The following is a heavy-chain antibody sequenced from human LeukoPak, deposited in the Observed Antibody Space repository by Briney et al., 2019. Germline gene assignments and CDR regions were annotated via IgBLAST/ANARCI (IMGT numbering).Heavy chain of an antibody. CDR2: ISAYNGNT. V-gene: IGHV1-18*01. J-gene: IGHJ5*02. D-gene: IGHD6-13*01. CDR1: GYTFTSYG. CDR3: ARYSSSWYSGWFDP. Sequence: EASVKASCKASGYTFTSYGISWVRQAPGQGLEWMGWISAYNGNTNYAQKLQGRVTMTTDTSTSTAYMELRSLRSDDTAAYYCARYSSSWYSGWFDPWGQGTPVTVSS.